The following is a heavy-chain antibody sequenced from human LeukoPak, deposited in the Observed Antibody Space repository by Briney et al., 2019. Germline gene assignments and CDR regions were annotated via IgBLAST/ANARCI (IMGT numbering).Heavy chain of an antibody. CDR3: ASRYYYDSSGCYHGAFDT. CDR1: GYSFTSYW. CDR2: IYPGDSDT. D-gene: IGHD3-22*01. V-gene: IGHV5-51*01. J-gene: IGHJ3*02. Sequence: PGESLKISCKGSGYSFTSYWIGWVRQMPGKGLEWMGIIYPGDSDTRYSPSFQGQVTISADKSISTAYLQWSSLKASDTAMYYCASRYYYDSSGCYHGAFDTWGQGTMVTVSS.